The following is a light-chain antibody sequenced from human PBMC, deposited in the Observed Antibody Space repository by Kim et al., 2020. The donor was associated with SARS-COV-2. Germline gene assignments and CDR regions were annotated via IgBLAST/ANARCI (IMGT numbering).Light chain of an antibody. CDR3: QSYDSSLSGGV. CDR1: SSNIGAGYD. CDR2: GNS. Sequence: QSMLTQPPSVSGTPGQRVTISCTGSSSNIGAGYDVHWYQQLPGTAPKLLIYGNSNRPSGVPDRFSGSKSGTSASLAITGLQAADEADYYCQSYDSSLSGGVFGGGTQLTVL. V-gene: IGLV1-40*01. J-gene: IGLJ2*01.